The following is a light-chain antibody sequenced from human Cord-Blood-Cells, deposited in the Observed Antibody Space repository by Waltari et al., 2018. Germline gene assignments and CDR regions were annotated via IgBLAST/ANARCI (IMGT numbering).Light chain of an antibody. CDR3: QAWDSSTVV. CDR1: KLGEKY. V-gene: IGLV3-1*01. Sequence: SYALTQPPSVSVSPGQTASITCSGDKLGEKYACWYQQKPGQSPVPVIYQDSKRPSGIPERFSGSNSGNTATLTISGTQAMDEADYYCQAWDSSTVVFGGGTKLTFL. J-gene: IGLJ2*01. CDR2: QDS.